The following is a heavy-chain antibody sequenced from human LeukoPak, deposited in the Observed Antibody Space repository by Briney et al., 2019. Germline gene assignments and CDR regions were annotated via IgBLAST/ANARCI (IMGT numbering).Heavy chain of an antibody. D-gene: IGHD5-18*01. CDR2: IIPIFGTA. CDR1: GGTFSSYA. V-gene: IGHV1-69*01. Sequence: SVKVSCKASGGTFSSYAISWVRQAPGQGLEWMGGIIPIFGTANYAQKFQGRVTITADEFTSTAYMELSSLRSEDTAVYYCARDRRYGDYYYYYGMDVWGQGTTVTVSS. CDR3: ARDRRYGDYYYYYGMDV. J-gene: IGHJ6*02.